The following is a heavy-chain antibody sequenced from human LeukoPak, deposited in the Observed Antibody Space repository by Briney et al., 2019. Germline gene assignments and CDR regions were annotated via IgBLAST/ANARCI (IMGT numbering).Heavy chain of an antibody. V-gene: IGHV1-69*13. CDR2: IIPIFGTA. Sequence: GASVKVSCKASGYTFTSYAISWVRQAPGQGLEWMGGIIPIFGTANYAQKFQGGVTITADESTSTAYMELSSLRSEDTAVYYCARVRGSVDTAMVYFDYWGQGTLVTVSS. D-gene: IGHD5-18*01. J-gene: IGHJ4*02. CDR3: ARVRGSVDTAMVYFDY. CDR1: GYTFTSYA.